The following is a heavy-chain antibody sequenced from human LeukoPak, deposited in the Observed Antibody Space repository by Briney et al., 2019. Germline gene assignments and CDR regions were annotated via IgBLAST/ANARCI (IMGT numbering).Heavy chain of an antibody. V-gene: IGHV1-8*03. Sequence: ASVKVSCKASGYTFTNYDINWVRQATGQGLEWMGWLNPNSDNAGYAQKLQDRVTITRDTSISTAYMELSSLRSDDTAVYYCARGGGYTYGLYYFDYWGQGTLVTVSS. D-gene: IGHD5-18*01. CDR3: ARGGGYTYGLYYFDY. CDR2: LNPNSDNA. CDR1: GYTFTNYD. J-gene: IGHJ4*02.